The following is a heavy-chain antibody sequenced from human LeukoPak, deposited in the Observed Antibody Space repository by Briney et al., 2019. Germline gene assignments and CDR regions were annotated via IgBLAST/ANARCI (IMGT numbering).Heavy chain of an antibody. Sequence: SETLSLTCTVSGGSISGSTSYWGWIRQSPGKGLEWIGLLNYSGTTYYNPSFKSRVSISIDRSRTQFSLKLSSVTAADTAVYYCARGLIVVNDAFDIWGQGTMVTVSS. D-gene: IGHD1-26*01. J-gene: IGHJ3*02. CDR3: ARGLIVVNDAFDI. CDR1: GGSISGSTSY. V-gene: IGHV4-39*07. CDR2: LNYSGTT.